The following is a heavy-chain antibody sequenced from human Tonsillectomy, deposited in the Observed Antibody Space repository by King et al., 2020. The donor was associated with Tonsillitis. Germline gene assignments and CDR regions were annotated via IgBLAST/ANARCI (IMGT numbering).Heavy chain of an antibody. CDR3: AKDKVATMPRDAFDF. V-gene: IGHV3-23*04. CDR2: ISGSGGSS. D-gene: IGHD5-12*01. CDR1: GFTFSSYA. J-gene: IGHJ3*01. Sequence: VQLVESGGGLVQPGGSLRLSCAASGFTFSSYAMSWVRQAPGKGLEWVSGISGSGGSSYSADSVKGRFTISRDKSKNTLYLQMNSLRAEDTAVYYCAKDKVATMPRDAFDFWGQGTMVTVSS.